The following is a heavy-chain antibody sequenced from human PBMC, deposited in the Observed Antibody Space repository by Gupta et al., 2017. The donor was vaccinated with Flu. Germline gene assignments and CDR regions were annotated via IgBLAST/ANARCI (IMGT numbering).Heavy chain of an antibody. V-gene: IGHV4-39*01. CDR1: GGSISTSRHY. CDR2: IYYSEIP. Sequence: QLQMHESGPGLVKVSETLSLTCAVSGGSISTSRHYWGWTRQAPGKGLEWIANIYYSEIPYYNPSFKSRVTISIDTSKNQFSLTLRSVTAADTGVYYCARHVRSDYETNGDVWGQGTTVTVSS. J-gene: IGHJ6*02. D-gene: IGHD4/OR15-4a*01. CDR3: ARHVRSDYETNGDV.